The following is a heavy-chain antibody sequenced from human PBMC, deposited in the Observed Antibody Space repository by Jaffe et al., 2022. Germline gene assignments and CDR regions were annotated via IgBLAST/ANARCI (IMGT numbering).Heavy chain of an antibody. Sequence: QVQLQESGPGLVKPSETLSLTCAVSGYSISSGYYWGWIRQPPGKGLEWIGSIYHSGSTYYNPSLKSRVTISVDTSKNQFSLKLSSVTAADTAVYYCARHVLWFGELLPFDYWGQGTLVTVSS. CDR2: IYHSGST. CDR3: ARHVLWFGELLPFDY. V-gene: IGHV4-38-2*01. J-gene: IGHJ4*02. CDR1: GYSISSGYY. D-gene: IGHD3-10*01.